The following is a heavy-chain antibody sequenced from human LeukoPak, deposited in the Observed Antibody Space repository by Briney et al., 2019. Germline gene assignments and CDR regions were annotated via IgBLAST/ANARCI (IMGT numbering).Heavy chain of an antibody. D-gene: IGHD4-17*01. CDR2: INPNSGGT. CDR1: GYTFTGYY. V-gene: IGHV1-2*02. CDR3: ARRGKGTVTIDY. J-gene: IGHJ4*02. Sequence: VASVKVSCKASGYTFTGYYMHWVRPAPGQGLEWMGWINPNSGGTNYAQKFQGRVTMTRDTSISTAYMELSRLRSDDTAVYYCARRGKGTVTIDYWGQGTLVTVSS.